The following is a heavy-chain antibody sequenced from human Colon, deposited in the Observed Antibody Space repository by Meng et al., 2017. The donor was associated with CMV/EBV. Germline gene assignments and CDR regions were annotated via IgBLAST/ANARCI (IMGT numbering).Heavy chain of an antibody. V-gene: IGHV1-2*06. J-gene: IGHJ4*02. D-gene: IGHD5/OR15-5a*01. CDR3: ARDRASLYYQFDS. Sequence: QVQLVQSGVEVKRPGAPVKVSCKASGYSFTGYYLHWLRQAPGQRLEWLGRINTDDGDTKYAPKFRGRATMTRDTSITTAYMELDGLTSDDTATYYCARDRASLYYQFDSWGQGTLVTVSS. CDR2: INTDDGDT. CDR1: GYSFTGYY.